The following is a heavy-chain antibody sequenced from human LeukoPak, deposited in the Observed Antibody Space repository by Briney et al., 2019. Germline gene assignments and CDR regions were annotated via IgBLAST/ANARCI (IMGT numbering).Heavy chain of an antibody. D-gene: IGHD3-10*01. V-gene: IGHV4-39*01. CDR3: AGGAGSGSYYKRSQPFDY. Sequence: SETLSLTCTVSGGSISSSSYYWGWIRQPPGKGLEWIGSIYYSGSTYYNPSLKSRVTISVDTSKNQFSLKLSSVTAADTAVYYCAGGAGSGSYYKRSQPFDYWGQGTLVTVSS. CDR1: GGSISSSSYY. J-gene: IGHJ4*02. CDR2: IYYSGST.